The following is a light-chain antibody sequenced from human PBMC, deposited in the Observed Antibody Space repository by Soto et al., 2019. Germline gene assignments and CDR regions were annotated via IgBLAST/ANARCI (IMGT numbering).Light chain of an antibody. V-gene: IGLV4-69*01. J-gene: IGLJ1*01. CDR3: QTWGTGIHYV. CDR1: SGHSSYA. Sequence: QSVLTQSPSASASLGASVKLTCTLSSGHSSYAIAWHQQQPEKGPRYLMKLNSDGSHSKGDGIPDRFSGCSSGAERYLTISSLQSEDEADYYCQTWGTGIHYVFGTGTKVTVL. CDR2: LNSDGSH.